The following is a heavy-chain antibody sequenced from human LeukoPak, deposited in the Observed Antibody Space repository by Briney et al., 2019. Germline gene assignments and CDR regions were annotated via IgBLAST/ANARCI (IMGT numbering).Heavy chain of an antibody. J-gene: IGHJ4*02. CDR2: ISYDGGNK. CDR3: AKVFEVRGARRPKDY. Sequence: GRSLRLSCAASGFTFSDYGMHWVRQAPGKGLEWVALISYDGGNKFYADSVRDRFTISRDNSKNTLFLQMNSLRIEDTAVYCCAKVFEVRGARRPKDYWGQGTLVIVSS. D-gene: IGHD3-10*01. CDR1: GFTFSDYG. V-gene: IGHV3-30*18.